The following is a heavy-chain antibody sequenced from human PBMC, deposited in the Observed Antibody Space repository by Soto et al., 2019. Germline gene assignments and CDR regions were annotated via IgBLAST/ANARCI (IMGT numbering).Heavy chain of an antibody. D-gene: IGHD2-15*01. J-gene: IGHJ6*02. Sequence: QVQLQESGPGLVKPSGTLSLTCAVSVASISSDNRWTWVRQPPGEGLEWIGEISQSGTTKYNPSLASRVTISVDKSKNQFSLRLTSMAAADTAVYYCAKKVPAALRLSYFFGLDVWGQGTTVTVSS. V-gene: IGHV4-4*02. CDR3: AKKVPAALRLSYFFGLDV. CDR1: VASISSDNR. CDR2: ISQSGTT.